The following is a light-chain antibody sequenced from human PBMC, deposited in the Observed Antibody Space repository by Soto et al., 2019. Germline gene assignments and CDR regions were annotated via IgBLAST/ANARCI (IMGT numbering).Light chain of an antibody. V-gene: IGKV3-15*01. CDR2: GAS. CDR1: QSVSSS. CDR3: QQYYNWRPR. Sequence: EVVMTQSPATLSVSPGDTATLSCRASQSVSSSLAWYQQKPGQPPRLLIYGASTRATGVPARFSGSGSGTEFTLTISRLQSEDFAVYYCQQYYNWRPRFGHGTTVEIK. J-gene: IGKJ1*01.